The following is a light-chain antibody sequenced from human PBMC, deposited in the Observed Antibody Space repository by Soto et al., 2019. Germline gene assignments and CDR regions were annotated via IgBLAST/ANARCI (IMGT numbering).Light chain of an antibody. CDR2: EVS. V-gene: IGLV2-14*01. Sequence: QSVLTQPASVSGSPGQSITISCSGTSSDVGGYTYVSWYQQHPGKAPKVIIYEVSHRPSGVSSRFSGSKSGKTASLTISGLQAEDEADYYCSSYTSSSTPYVFGTGTKVTVL. CDR3: SSYTSSSTPYV. CDR1: SSDVGGYTY. J-gene: IGLJ1*01.